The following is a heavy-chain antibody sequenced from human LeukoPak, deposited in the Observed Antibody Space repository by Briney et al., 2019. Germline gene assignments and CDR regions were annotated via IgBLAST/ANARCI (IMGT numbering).Heavy chain of an antibody. J-gene: IGHJ4*02. Sequence: SETLSLTCPVSGGSISSGDYYWSWIRQPPGKGLEWSGYIYYSGSTYYNPSLKSRVTISVDTSKNQFSLKLSSVTAADTAVYYCARETVDTVTIDYWGQGTLVTVSS. D-gene: IGHD4-17*01. V-gene: IGHV4-30-4*01. CDR1: GGSISSGDYY. CDR3: ARETVDTVTIDY. CDR2: IYYSGST.